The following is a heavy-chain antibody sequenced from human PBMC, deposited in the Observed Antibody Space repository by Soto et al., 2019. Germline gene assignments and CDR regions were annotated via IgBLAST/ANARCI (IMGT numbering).Heavy chain of an antibody. V-gene: IGHV1-24*01. Sequence: ASVKVSCKVSGYTLTELSMHWVRQAPGKGLEWMGGFDPEDGETIYAQKFKGRVTMTEDTSTDTAYMELSSLRSEDTAVYYCVTDLAMGPAFDIWGQGTMVTVSS. CDR1: GYTLTELS. J-gene: IGHJ3*02. CDR3: VTDLAMGPAFDI. CDR2: FDPEDGET. D-gene: IGHD2-2*01.